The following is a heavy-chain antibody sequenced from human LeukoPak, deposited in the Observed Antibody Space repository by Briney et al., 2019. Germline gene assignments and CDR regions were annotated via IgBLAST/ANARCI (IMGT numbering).Heavy chain of an antibody. J-gene: IGHJ3*01. CDR3: AKGLSFAFDF. V-gene: IGHV3-30*02. D-gene: IGHD3-16*02. CDR1: RFTFNNFA. Sequence: PGGSLRLSCAASRFTFNNFAMHWFRQAPGKGLEWVAFVQSDGSSEYYADSVKGRFTISRDNSKHTVFLHMNSLRTEDTAVYYCAKGLSFAFDFWGQGTMVTVSS. CDR2: VQSDGSSE.